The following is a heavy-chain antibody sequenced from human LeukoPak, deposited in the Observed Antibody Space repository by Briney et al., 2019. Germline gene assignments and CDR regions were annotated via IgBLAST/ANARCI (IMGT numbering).Heavy chain of an antibody. CDR2: IYHSGST. V-gene: IGHV4-34*01. J-gene: IGHJ5*02. CDR1: GGSFSGYY. D-gene: IGHD6-19*01. Sequence: SETLSLTCAVYGGSFSGYYWSWIRQPPGKGLEWIGSIYHSGSTYYNPSLKSRVTISVDTSKNQFSLKLSSVTAADTAVYYCARYLAVAVPNWFDPWGQGTLVTVSS. CDR3: ARYLAVAVPNWFDP.